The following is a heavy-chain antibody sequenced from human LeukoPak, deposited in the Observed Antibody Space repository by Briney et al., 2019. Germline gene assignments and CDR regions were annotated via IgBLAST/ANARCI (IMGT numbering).Heavy chain of an antibody. D-gene: IGHD3-10*01. CDR3: AKSGGLSGSGRLAMDV. CDR2: ISGSGGST. V-gene: IGHV3-23*01. Sequence: GSLSLSCAASGFTFSTYAMSWVRLPPGKGPEWVSGISGSGGSTYYADSVKGRFTSSRDNSNNTLYVQMNSLRVEDTAVYYCAKSGGLSGSGRLAMDVWGQGTTVTVSS. J-gene: IGHJ6*02. CDR1: GFTFSTYA.